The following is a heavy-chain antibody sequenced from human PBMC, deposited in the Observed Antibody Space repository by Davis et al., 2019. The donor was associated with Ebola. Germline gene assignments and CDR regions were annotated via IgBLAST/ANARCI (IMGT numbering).Heavy chain of an antibody. CDR1: GFTFSSYS. V-gene: IGHV3-7*01. D-gene: IGHD1-26*01. Sequence: GESLKISCAASGFTFSSYSMNWVRQAPGKGLEWVANIKQDGSEKYYVDSVKGRFTISRDNAKNSLYLQMNSLRAEDTAVYYCASSLGHPTVGASDYWGQGTLVTVSS. CDR2: IKQDGSEK. J-gene: IGHJ4*02. CDR3: ASSLGHPTVGASDY.